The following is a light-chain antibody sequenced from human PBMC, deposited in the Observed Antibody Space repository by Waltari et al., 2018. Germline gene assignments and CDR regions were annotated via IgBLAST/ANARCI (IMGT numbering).Light chain of an antibody. CDR2: DNN. Sequence: QSVLTQPPSVSAAPGQKVTISCSGTGSNIGNNFVSWYQQLPGTAPKLRIYDNNKRPSGIPDRFSGSKSGTSATLCITGLQTGDEADYYCGTWDTDLSVVFGGGTKLTVL. CDR1: GSNIGNNF. CDR3: GTWDTDLSVV. V-gene: IGLV1-51*01. J-gene: IGLJ2*01.